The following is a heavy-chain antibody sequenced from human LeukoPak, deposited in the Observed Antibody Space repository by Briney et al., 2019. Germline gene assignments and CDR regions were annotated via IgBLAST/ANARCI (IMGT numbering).Heavy chain of an antibody. D-gene: IGHD3-22*01. J-gene: IGHJ4*02. V-gene: IGHV3-33*01. CDR2: IGYDASGQ. Sequence: GRSLRLSCAASGFSFSTYGMHWVRQAPGKGLEWVQWIGYDASGQHYADSVKGRFTISRDTSKNTLYLQMNSLRAEDTAVYFCARDSLYDDNGYYHYFDYWGQGTLVTVSS. CDR3: ARDSLYDDNGYYHYFDY. CDR1: GFSFSTYG.